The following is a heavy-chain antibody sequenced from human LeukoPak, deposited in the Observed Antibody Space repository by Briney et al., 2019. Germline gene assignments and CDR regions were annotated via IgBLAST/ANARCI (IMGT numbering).Heavy chain of an antibody. CDR3: AKGAVWFGEFDDDY. CDR2: IRYDGSNK. Sequence: GGSLRLPCAASGFTFSSYGMHWVRQAPGKGLEWVAFIRYDGSNKYYADSVKGRFTISRDNSKNTLYLQMNSLRAEDTAVYYCAKGAVWFGEFDDDYWGQGTLVTVSS. J-gene: IGHJ4*02. V-gene: IGHV3-30*02. D-gene: IGHD3-10*01. CDR1: GFTFSSYG.